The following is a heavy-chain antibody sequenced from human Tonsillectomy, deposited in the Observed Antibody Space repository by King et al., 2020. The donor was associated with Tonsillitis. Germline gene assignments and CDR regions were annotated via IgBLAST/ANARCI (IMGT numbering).Heavy chain of an antibody. CDR1: GFSLSTSGVG. Sequence: TLKESGPTLVKPTQTLTLTCTFSGFSLSTSGVGVGWIRQPPGKALEWLALSYWNDDKRYSPALKSRLTITKDTSKNQEVLKMTNMDPVDTATYYCAHRLESGYDILTGYDNWFDPWGQGTLVTVSS. CDR2: SYWNDDK. V-gene: IGHV2-5*01. CDR3: AHRLESGYDILTGYDNWFDP. D-gene: IGHD3-9*01. J-gene: IGHJ5*02.